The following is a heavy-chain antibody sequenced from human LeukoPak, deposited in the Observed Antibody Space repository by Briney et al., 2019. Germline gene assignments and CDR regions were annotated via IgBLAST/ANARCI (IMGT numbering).Heavy chain of an antibody. CDR3: ARKGWTAMVTFDY. D-gene: IGHD5-18*01. J-gene: IGHJ4*02. V-gene: IGHV1-46*02. CDR2: INPSGGST. CDR1: GYTFNSYY. Sequence: ASVKVSCKASGYTFNSYYIHWVRQAPGQGLEWMGIINPSGGSTSYAQKFQGRVTMTRDTSTSTVYMELSSLRSEDTAVYYCARKGWTAMVTFDYWGQGTLVTVSS.